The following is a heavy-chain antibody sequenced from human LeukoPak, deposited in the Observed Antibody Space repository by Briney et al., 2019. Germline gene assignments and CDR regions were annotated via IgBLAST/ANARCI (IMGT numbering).Heavy chain of an antibody. J-gene: IGHJ4*02. CDR1: GYTFTAYS. V-gene: IGHV1-2*02. D-gene: IGHD5-24*01. CDR3: AKNRYGDGFTLFDY. CDR2: ITPSDGA. Sequence: GASVKVSCGSSGYTFTAYSVHWVRPAPGQGHEWMGWITPSDGANYAQKFQGRVTMTRDTSRSTAYMDLNRLTTNNTAVYLCAKNRYGDGFTLFDYWGQGTLVNVSS.